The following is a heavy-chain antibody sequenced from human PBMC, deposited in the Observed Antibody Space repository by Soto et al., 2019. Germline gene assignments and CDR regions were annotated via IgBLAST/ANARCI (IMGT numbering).Heavy chain of an antibody. D-gene: IGHD2-21*02. CDR1: GFSFSSLA. CDR2: ISGRVVDT. Sequence: EVQLLESGGGFVQPGGSLRLSCAASGFSFSSLAMSWVRQAPGKGLEWVSSISGRVVDTLYADSVKGRFTISRDNSRNTLYLQVNSLRAEDTAVYYCAKDQTDVTLFDYWGQGTLVTVSS. V-gene: IGHV3-23*01. J-gene: IGHJ4*02. CDR3: AKDQTDVTLFDY.